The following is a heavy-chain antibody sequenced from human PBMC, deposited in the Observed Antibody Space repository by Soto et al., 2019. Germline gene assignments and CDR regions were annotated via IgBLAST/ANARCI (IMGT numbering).Heavy chain of an antibody. V-gene: IGHV4-59*01. CDR1: GGSISSYY. D-gene: IGHD3-10*01. CDR3: ARVWGGAFDF. Sequence: QVQLQESGPGLVKPSETLSLTCTVSGGSISSYYWSWIRQPPGKGLEWIGYIYYSGSTNYNHSLKSRVTISVNTSKNQFSLKLRSVTVADTAVYYCARVWGGAFDFWGQGTMVTVSS. J-gene: IGHJ3*01. CDR2: IYYSGST.